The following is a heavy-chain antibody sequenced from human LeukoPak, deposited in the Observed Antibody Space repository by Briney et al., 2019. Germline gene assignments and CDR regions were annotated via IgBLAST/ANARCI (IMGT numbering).Heavy chain of an antibody. CDR2: INSDGSRT. CDR1: GFTFSTYW. Sequence: AGGSLRLSCAASGFTFSTYWMHWVRQAPGKGLVWVSRINSDGSRTRYADSLKGRFTISRDNAKNSLFLQMNSLSAADTAVYYCARGGRFLDFWGQGTLVTVSS. D-gene: IGHD3-3*01. V-gene: IGHV3-74*01. CDR3: ARGGRFLDF. J-gene: IGHJ4*02.